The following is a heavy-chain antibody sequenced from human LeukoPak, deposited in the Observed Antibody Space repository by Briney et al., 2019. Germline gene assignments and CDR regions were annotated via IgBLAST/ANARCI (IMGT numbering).Heavy chain of an antibody. Sequence: PSETLSLTCAVYGGSFSGYYWSWIRQPPGKGLEWIGEINHSGSTNYNPSLKSRVTISVDTFKNQFSLKLSSVTAADTAVYYCARGRVGATNDYWGQGTLVTVSS. CDR1: GGSFSGYY. J-gene: IGHJ4*02. CDR3: ARGRVGATNDY. D-gene: IGHD1-26*01. V-gene: IGHV4-34*01. CDR2: INHSGST.